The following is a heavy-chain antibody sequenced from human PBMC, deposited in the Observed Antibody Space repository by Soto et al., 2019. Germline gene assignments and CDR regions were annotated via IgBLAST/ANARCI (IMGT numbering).Heavy chain of an antibody. CDR1: GFTFSSYA. J-gene: IGHJ3*02. Sequence: GGSLRLSCAASGFTFSSYAMSWVRQAPGKGLEWVSAISGSGGSTYYADSVKGRFTISRDNSKNTLYLQMNSLRAEDTAVYYCAKEDGYSSSWLAPDDAFDIWGQGTMVTVSS. CDR2: ISGSGGST. D-gene: IGHD6-13*01. V-gene: IGHV3-23*01. CDR3: AKEDGYSSSWLAPDDAFDI.